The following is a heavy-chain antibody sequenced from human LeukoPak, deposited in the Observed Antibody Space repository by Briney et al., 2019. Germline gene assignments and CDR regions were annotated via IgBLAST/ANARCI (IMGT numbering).Heavy chain of an antibody. Sequence: GGSLRLSCAASGFTFSSYGMHWVRQAPGKGLEWVAFIRYDGSNKYYADSVKGRFTISRDNSKNTLYLQMNSLRAEDTAVYYCAKGARSGYCSGGSCIGEVFYWGQGTLVTVFS. V-gene: IGHV3-30*02. CDR2: IRYDGSNK. CDR1: GFTFSSYG. J-gene: IGHJ4*02. D-gene: IGHD2-15*01. CDR3: AKGARSGYCSGGSCIGEVFY.